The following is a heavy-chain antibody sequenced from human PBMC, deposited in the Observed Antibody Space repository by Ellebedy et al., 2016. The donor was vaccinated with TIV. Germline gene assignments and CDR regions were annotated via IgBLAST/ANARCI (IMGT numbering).Heavy chain of an antibody. Sequence: SETLSLTCTVSGASMGSYYWNWIRQPPGKGLEYIGYIYYSGSTYYNPSLKSRVTISVDTSKNQFSLKLSSVTAADTAVYSSARLTISTSGFDYWGQGALVTVSS. J-gene: IGHJ4*02. CDR1: GASMGSYY. D-gene: IGHD6-13*01. CDR2: IYYSGST. CDR3: ARLTISTSGFDY. V-gene: IGHV4-59*04.